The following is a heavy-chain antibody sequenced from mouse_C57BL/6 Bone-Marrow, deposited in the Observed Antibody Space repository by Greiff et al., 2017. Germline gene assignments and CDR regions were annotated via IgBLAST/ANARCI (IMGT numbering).Heavy chain of an antibody. J-gene: IGHJ2*01. CDR2: IHPNSGST. V-gene: IGHV1-64*01. Sequence: QVQLKQPGAELVKPGASVKLSCKASGYTFTSYWMHWVKQRPGQGLEWIGMIHPNSGSTNYNEKFKSKDTLTVDKSSSTAYMQLSSLTSEDSAVYYCARSGYYGPGYYFDYWGQGTTLTVSS. D-gene: IGHD1-2*01. CDR3: ARSGYYGPGYYFDY. CDR1: GYTFTSYW.